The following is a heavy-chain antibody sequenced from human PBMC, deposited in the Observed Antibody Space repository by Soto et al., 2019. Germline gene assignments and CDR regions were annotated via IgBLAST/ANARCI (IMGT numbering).Heavy chain of an antibody. V-gene: IGHV1-69*01. D-gene: IGHD3-10*01. J-gene: IGHJ4*02. CDR1: RGTFSSYA. CDR2: IIPIFGTA. Sequence: QVQLVQSGAEVKKPGSSVKVSCKASRGTFSSYAISWVRQAPGQGLEWMGGIIPIFGTANYAQKFEGRVTITADESTSTAYMELSSLRSEDTAVYYCARVHHYFRGVITHPLDYWGQRTLVTVSS. CDR3: ARVHHYFRGVITHPLDY.